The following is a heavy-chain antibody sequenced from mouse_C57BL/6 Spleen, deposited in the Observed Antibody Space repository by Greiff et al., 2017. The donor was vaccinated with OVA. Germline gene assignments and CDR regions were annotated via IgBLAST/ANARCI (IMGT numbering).Heavy chain of an antibody. V-gene: IGHV1-69*01. CDR1: GYTFTSYW. CDR3: ARGGTTVAYFDY. CDR2: IDPSDSYT. J-gene: IGHJ2*01. Sequence: QVQLQQPGAELVMPGASVKLSCKASGYTFTSYWMPWVKQRPGQGLEWIGEIDPSDSYTNYNQKFKGKSTLTVDKSSSTAYMQLSSLTSEDSAVYYCARGGTTVAYFDYWGQGTTRTVSS. D-gene: IGHD1-1*01.